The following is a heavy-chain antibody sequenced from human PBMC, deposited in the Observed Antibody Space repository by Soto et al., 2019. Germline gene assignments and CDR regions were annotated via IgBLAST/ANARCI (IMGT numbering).Heavy chain of an antibody. CDR2: IGASGAGT. Sequence: PGGSLRLSCAGSGFTFSNYAMSWVRQAPGTGLEWVSGIGASGAGTYYADSVKGRFTISRDNSKNTLHLQMNSLRAEDTAVYYCALRKTGSYFDYWGQGAPVTVSS. D-gene: IGHD1-26*01. V-gene: IGHV3-23*01. J-gene: IGHJ4*02. CDR1: GFTFSNYA. CDR3: ALRKTGSYFDY.